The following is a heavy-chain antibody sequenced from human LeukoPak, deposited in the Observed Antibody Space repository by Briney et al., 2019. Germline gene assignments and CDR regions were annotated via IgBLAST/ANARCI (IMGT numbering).Heavy chain of an antibody. J-gene: IGHJ4*02. CDR2: ISGSGGST. D-gene: IGHD2-21*02. CDR3: ARDRGDPDAPLDY. CDR1: GFTFSSYA. Sequence: GGSLRLSCAASGFTFSSYAMSWVRQAPGKGLEWVSAISGSGGSTYYADSVKGRFTISRHNSKNTLYLQMNSLRAEDTAVYYCARDRGDPDAPLDYWGQGTLVTVSS. V-gene: IGHV3-23*01.